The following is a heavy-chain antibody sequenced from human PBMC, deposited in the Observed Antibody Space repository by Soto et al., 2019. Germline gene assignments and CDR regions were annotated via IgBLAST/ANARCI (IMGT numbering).Heavy chain of an antibody. CDR3: TRANWYSEY. CDR1: GGSISNHY. Sequence: QVQLQESGPGLVKPSETLSLTCTVSGGSISNHYWSWIRQPPGKGLEWFGYIYYNGNTNYNPPRKSRVTMSVDTSKNQISLKLSSVTAADTAVYYCTRANWYSEYWGQGTLVTVSS. D-gene: IGHD7-27*01. V-gene: IGHV4-59*11. CDR2: IYYNGNT. J-gene: IGHJ4*02.